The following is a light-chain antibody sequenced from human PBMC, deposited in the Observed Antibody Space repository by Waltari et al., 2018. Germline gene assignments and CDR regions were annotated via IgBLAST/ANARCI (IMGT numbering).Light chain of an antibody. CDR2: WAS. V-gene: IGKV4-1*01. CDR3: QQYYSTPRT. J-gene: IGKJ2*01. Sequence: DIVMTQSPDSLAVSLGERATINCKSSQSVLYSSNNKNYLAWYQQKPGQPPKLRIYWASTRESGVPDRFSGSGSGTDFTLTISSLQAEDVAVYYCQQYYSTPRTFGQGTKLEIK. CDR1: QSVLYSSNNKNY.